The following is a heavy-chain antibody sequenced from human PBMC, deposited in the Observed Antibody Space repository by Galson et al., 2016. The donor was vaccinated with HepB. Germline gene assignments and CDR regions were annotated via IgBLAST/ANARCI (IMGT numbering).Heavy chain of an antibody. J-gene: IGHJ4*02. CDR1: AFSFSTYY. V-gene: IGHV3-7*03. Sequence: SLRLSCAASAFSFSTYYMTWVRQAPGKGLEWVANINKDGSEKYYVESVKDRFTISRDNAKNSLYLQMNSLGVDDTAVYYCSSGGGWESAHWGQGTLVSVSS. CDR3: SSGGGWESAH. D-gene: IGHD1-26*01. CDR2: INKDGSEK.